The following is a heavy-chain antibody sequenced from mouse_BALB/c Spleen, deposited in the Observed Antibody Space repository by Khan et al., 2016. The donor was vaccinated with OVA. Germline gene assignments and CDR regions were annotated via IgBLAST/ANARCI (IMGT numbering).Heavy chain of an antibody. J-gene: IGHJ1*01. Sequence: QVQLKQSGPGLVQPSQSLSITCTVSGFSLTSYGVHWVRQSPGQGLVWLGVIWSCGSTDYSTAFMSRLSITTVNSKSQAFFNMNTLQADDTAIYFCAIGKGSYVWYLDVWGEGTTVTVSA. CDR1: GFSLTSYG. D-gene: IGHD1-1*01. CDR2: IWSCGST. V-gene: IGHV2-5*01. CDR3: AIGKGSYVWYLDV.